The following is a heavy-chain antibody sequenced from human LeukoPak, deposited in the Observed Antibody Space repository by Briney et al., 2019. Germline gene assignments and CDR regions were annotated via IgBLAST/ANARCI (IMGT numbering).Heavy chain of an antibody. J-gene: IGHJ4*02. CDR3: ARDVRSPMVRGIVFDY. CDR2: LIPTFGAP. D-gene: IGHD3-10*01. CDR1: GGTFSAYA. Sequence: SVKVSCKASGGTFSAYAISWARQAPGQGLEWMGGLIPTFGAPDYAQKFQGRVTITTDESAITTYMELNSLTSEDAAVYYCARDVRSPMVRGIVFDYWGQGTLVTVSS. V-gene: IGHV1-69*05.